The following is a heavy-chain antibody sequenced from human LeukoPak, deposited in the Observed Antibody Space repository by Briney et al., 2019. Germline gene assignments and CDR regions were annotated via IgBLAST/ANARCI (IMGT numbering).Heavy chain of an antibody. Sequence: SETLSLTCTVSGGSISSYYWSWIRQPPGKGLQWIGYIYYSGSTNYNPSLKSRVAISLDTSKNQFSLKLTSVTAADTAVYYCARQSPISRAIDYWCQGTLVTVSS. CDR3: ARQSPISRAIDY. CDR1: GGSISSYY. V-gene: IGHV4-59*08. J-gene: IGHJ4*02. CDR2: IYYSGST.